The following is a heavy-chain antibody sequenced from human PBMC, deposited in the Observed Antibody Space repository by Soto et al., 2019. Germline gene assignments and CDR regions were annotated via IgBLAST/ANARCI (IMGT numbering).Heavy chain of an antibody. D-gene: IGHD4-17*01. CDR1: GFTFSSYW. CDR2: INSDGSST. J-gene: IGHJ4*02. Sequence: GGSLRLSCAASGFTFSSYWMHWVRQAPGKGLVWVSRINSDGSSTSYADSVKGRFTISRDNAKNTLYLQMNSLRAEDKAVYYCARLIGSKWYVSDYGGNSDYFDYWGQGTLVTVSS. V-gene: IGHV3-74*01. CDR3: ARLIGSKWYVSDYGGNSDYFDY.